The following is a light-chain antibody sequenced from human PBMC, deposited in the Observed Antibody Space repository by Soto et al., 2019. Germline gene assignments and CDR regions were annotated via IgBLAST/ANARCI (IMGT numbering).Light chain of an antibody. J-gene: IGLJ2*01. V-gene: IGLV4-60*02. CDR2: LEVSGTY. CDR3: ETWGRHTYVV. CDR1: SGHSSYT. Sequence: QPVLTQSSSASASLGSSVKLTCTLSSGHSSYTIAWHQQPPGEAPRFLMKLEVSGTYTKGSGVPERFSGSSSGAVRYPTISYLHCEDAANCYCETWGRHTYVVVGGGTELTLL.